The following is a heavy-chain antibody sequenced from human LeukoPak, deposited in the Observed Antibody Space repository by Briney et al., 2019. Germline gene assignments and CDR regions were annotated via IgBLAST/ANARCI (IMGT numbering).Heavy chain of an antibody. CDR2: IIPIFVTP. CDR1: GGTFSSYA. V-gene: IGHV1-69*05. Sequence: SVKVPCKASGGTFSSYAISWVRQAPGQGLEWMGGIIPIFVTPIYAQKFQGRVTITTDESTSTAYMELRSLRSEDTDVYYCARGGNYDSPFDYWGQGTLVTVS. D-gene: IGHD3-16*01. J-gene: IGHJ4*02. CDR3: ARGGNYDSPFDY.